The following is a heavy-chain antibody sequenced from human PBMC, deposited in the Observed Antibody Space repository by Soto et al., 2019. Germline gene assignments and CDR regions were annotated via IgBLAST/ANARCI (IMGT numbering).Heavy chain of an antibody. D-gene: IGHD2-21*01. CDR3: ATEMAIGRPYDY. V-gene: IGHV3-23*01. CDR1: GFTFSNYA. Sequence: GGSLRLSCAASGFTFSNYAMSWVRQAPGEGLEWVSSISAPGDYTYYADFVTGPLTISGDNSKHTLYLQMNSLRTEDTSVYFCATEMAIGRPYDYWGQGALVTVSS. J-gene: IGHJ4*02. CDR2: ISAPGDYT.